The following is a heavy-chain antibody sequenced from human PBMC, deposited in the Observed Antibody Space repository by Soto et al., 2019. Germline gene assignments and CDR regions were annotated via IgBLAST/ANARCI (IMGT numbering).Heavy chain of an antibody. J-gene: IGHJ4*02. V-gene: IGHV1-69*10. D-gene: IGHD6-13*01. Sequence: ASVKVSCKASGGTFRNYPFSWVRQARGQGLEWMGGIIPVIGVPSYARKFQGRVTITADPSTSTVYMDLSSLTSEDTAVYFCARVLEFRAGHISHFHYWGQGTLVTVSS. CDR3: ARVLEFRAGHISHFHY. CDR1: GGTFRNYP. CDR2: IIPVIGVP.